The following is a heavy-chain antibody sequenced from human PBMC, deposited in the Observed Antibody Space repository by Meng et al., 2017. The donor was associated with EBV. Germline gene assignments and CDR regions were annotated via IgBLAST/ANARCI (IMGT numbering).Heavy chain of an antibody. CDR1: GFSFSNYA. V-gene: IGHV3-23*01. CDR3: NSGSHSPLDS. Sequence: VQLLGSGGGLVQPGGSLRLSCAAFGFSFSNYAMGWVRQAPGKGLEWVSGISATSVDTYYADSVKGRFAISRDNSKNTVTLHMNILRAEDTAIYYCNSGSHSPLDSWGQGTLVTVSS. D-gene: IGHD1-26*01. CDR2: ISATSVDT. J-gene: IGHJ4*02.